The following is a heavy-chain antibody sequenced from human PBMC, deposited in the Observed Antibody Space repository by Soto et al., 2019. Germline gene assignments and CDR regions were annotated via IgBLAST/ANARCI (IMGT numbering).Heavy chain of an antibody. CDR3: ARGARGSHYLGAFDS. D-gene: IGHD1-26*01. CDR1: GYTFTSYG. CDR2: ISAYNGNT. V-gene: IGHV1-18*01. Sequence: GAAVKVSCTSSGYTFTSYGISWVRQAPGQGLEWMGWISAYNGNTNYAQKLQGRVTMTTDTSTSTAYMELRSLRSDDTAVYYCARGARGSHYLGAFDSWGQRPMVTVS. J-gene: IGHJ3*02.